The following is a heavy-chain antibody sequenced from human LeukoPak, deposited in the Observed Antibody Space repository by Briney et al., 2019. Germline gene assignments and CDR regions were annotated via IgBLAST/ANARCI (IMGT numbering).Heavy chain of an antibody. J-gene: IGHJ5*02. CDR2: INHSGST. CDR3: ARGCFRRFDP. Sequence: SETLSLTCAVYGGSSSGYYWSWIRQPPGKGLEWIGEINHSGSTNYNPSLKSRVTISVDTSKNQFSLKLSSVTAADTAVYYCARGCFRRFDPWGQGTLVTVSS. V-gene: IGHV4-34*01. CDR1: GGSSSGYY.